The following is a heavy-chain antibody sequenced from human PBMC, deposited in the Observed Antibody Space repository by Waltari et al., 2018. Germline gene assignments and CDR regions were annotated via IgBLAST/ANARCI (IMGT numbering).Heavy chain of an antibody. Sequence: QVQLVQSGAEVKKPGASVNVSCKTSGYTFTGNYIFWVRQARGQGLEWMGRSNPTWGGTTIAQNVQGRVTMTTDTSTTTAYLEVSELKSDDTAVDYCARGEPLAGRKIPFDSWGQGTLVTVSS. CDR1: GYTFTGNY. D-gene: IGHD6-19*01. CDR2: SNPTWGGT. CDR3: ARGEPLAGRKIPFDS. J-gene: IGHJ4*02. V-gene: IGHV1-2*06.